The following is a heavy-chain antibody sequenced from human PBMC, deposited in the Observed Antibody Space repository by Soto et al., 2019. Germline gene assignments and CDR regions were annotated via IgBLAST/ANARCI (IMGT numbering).Heavy chain of an antibody. J-gene: IGHJ3*02. D-gene: IGHD1-26*01. CDR3: ARFNSGSYYEAFDI. Sequence: SETLSLTCAVYGGSFSGYYWTWIRQPPGTGLEWIGEIYHSGSTNYNPSLKSRVTISVDKSKNQFSLKLSSVTAADTAVYYCARFNSGSYYEAFDIRGQGTMVTVSS. V-gene: IGHV4-34*01. CDR1: GGSFSGYY. CDR2: IYHSGST.